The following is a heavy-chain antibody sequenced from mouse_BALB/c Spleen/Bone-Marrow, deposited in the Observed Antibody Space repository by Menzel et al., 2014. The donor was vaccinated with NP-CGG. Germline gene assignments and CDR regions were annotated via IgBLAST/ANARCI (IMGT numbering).Heavy chain of an antibody. CDR3: ARDPGYPGNYLFVY. CDR2: IWAGGST. V-gene: IGHV2-9*02. CDR1: GFSLTNYG. D-gene: IGHD2-1*01. J-gene: IGHJ3*01. Sequence: QVQLKESGPGLVAPSQSLSITCTVSGFSLTNYGIHWVRQPPGKGLEWLGEIWAGGSTTYNSALMSRLSISKDNSKRQVFLKMNSLQTYDTAMYYCARDPGYPGNYLFVYWGQGTLVTVYA.